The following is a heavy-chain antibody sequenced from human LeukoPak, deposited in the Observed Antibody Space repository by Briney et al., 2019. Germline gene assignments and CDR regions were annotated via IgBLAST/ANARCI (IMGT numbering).Heavy chain of an antibody. J-gene: IGHJ4*02. CDR3: ARNTPASTTAY. CDR2: IYSGGSGGST. D-gene: IGHD2-2*01. Sequence: GGSLRLSCAASGFTVSSNYMSWFRQAPGKGLEWVSVIYSGGSGGSTYYADSLKGRFTISRDNSKNTLYLQMSRLRTEDTAVYYCARNTPASTTAYWGQGTLVTVSS. V-gene: IGHV3-53*01. CDR1: GFTVSSNY.